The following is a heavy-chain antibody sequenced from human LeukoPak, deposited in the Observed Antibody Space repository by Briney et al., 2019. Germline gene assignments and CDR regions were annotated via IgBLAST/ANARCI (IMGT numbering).Heavy chain of an antibody. V-gene: IGHV3-48*01. CDR2: ISSSSSTI. CDR3: ARVGYSYGYPLPFDY. J-gene: IGHJ4*02. D-gene: IGHD5-18*01. CDR1: GFTFSSYS. Sequence: GGSLRLSCAASGFTFSSYSMNWVRQAPGKGLEWVSYISSSSSTIYYADSVKGRFTISRDNAKNSLYLQMNSLRAEDTAVYYCARVGYSYGYPLPFDYWGQGTLVTVSS.